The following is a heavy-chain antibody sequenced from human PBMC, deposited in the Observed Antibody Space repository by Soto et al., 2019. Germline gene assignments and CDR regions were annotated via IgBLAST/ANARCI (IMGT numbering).Heavy chain of an antibody. D-gene: IGHD3-16*01. V-gene: IGHV3-30-3*01. CDR2: ISYDGSNK. CDR3: ARAAPYDYVWGSTTDY. Sequence: QVQLVESGGGVVQPGRSLRLSCAASGFTFSSYAMHWVRQAPGKGLEWVAVISYDGSNKYYADSVKGRFTISRDNSKNTLYLQMNRLRAEDTAVYYCARAAPYDYVWGSTTDYWGQGTLVTVSS. J-gene: IGHJ4*02. CDR1: GFTFSSYA.